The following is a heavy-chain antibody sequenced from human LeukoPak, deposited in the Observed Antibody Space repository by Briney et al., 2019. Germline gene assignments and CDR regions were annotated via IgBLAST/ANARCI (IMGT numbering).Heavy chain of an antibody. CDR3: ARGANGDYSTPDY. D-gene: IGHD4-17*01. V-gene: IGHV3-66*01. Sequence: GGSLRLSCAASGFTVSSNYMSWVRQAPGKGLEWVSVIYSGGSSYHADSVKGRFTISRDNSKNTLYLQMNSLRAEDTAVYYCARGANGDYSTPDYWGQGTLVTVSS. CDR2: IYSGGSS. J-gene: IGHJ4*02. CDR1: GFTVSSNY.